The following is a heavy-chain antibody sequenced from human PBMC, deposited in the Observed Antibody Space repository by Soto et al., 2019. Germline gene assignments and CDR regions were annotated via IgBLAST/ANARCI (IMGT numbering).Heavy chain of an antibody. J-gene: IGHJ5*02. CDR2: IIPIFGTA. V-gene: IGHV1-69*13. CDR1: GGTFSSYA. CDR3: ASGPPAIAAARRLQVFWFDP. D-gene: IGHD6-13*01. Sequence: GASVKVSCKASGGTFSSYAISWVRQAPGQGLEWMGGIIPIFGTANYAQKFQGRVTITADESTSTAYMELSSLRSEDTAVYYCASGPPAIAAARRLQVFWFDPWGQGTLVTVSS.